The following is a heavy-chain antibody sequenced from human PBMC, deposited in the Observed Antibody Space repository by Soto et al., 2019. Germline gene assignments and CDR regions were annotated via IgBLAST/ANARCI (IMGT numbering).Heavy chain of an antibody. CDR2: ISSSGSTI. CDR3: ARSYYDYVWGSSLVYYFDY. Sequence: GGSLRLSXAASGFAFSSYEMNWVRQAPGKGLEWVSYISSSGSTIYYADSVKGRFTISRDNAKNSLYLQMNSLRAEDTAVYYCARSYYDYVWGSSLVYYFDYWGQGTLVTVSS. CDR1: GFAFSSYE. V-gene: IGHV3-48*03. J-gene: IGHJ4*02. D-gene: IGHD3-16*01.